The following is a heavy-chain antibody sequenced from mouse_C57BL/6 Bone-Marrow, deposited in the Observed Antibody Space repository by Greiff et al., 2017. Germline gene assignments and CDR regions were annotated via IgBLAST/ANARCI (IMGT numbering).Heavy chain of an antibody. J-gene: IGHJ3*01. D-gene: IGHD1-1*01. CDR1: GFNIKDDY. CDR3: TTRRLLRRAY. V-gene: IGHV14-4*01. Sequence: VQLQQSGAELVRPGASVKLSCTASGFNIKDDYMHWVKQRPEQGLEWIGWIDPENGDTEYASKFQGKATITADPSSNTAYLQLSSLTSEDTAVYYCTTRRLLRRAYWGQGTLVTVSA. CDR2: IDPENGDT.